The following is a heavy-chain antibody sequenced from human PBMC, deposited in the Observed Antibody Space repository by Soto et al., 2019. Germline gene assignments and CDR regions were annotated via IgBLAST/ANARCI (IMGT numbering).Heavy chain of an antibody. CDR1: GFTFSSYA. CDR3: AKDPDYDILTGYLGPDY. V-gene: IGHV3-23*01. J-gene: IGHJ4*02. D-gene: IGHD3-9*01. Sequence: PGGSLRLSCAASGFTFSSYAMSWVRQAPGKGLEWVSAISGSGGSTYYADSVKGRFTISRDNSKNTLYLQMNSLRAEDTAVYYCAKDPDYDILTGYLGPDYWGQGTLVTVSS. CDR2: ISGSGGST.